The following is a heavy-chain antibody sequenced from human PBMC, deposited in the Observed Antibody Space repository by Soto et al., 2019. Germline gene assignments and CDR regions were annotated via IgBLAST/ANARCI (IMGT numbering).Heavy chain of an antibody. D-gene: IGHD5-18*01. Sequence: PSQINPVSKTVLDRYSCCVCYHRSWIRKHPGKGLEWIGYIYYSGSTYYNPSLKSRFTISVDTSKNQFSLKLSSVTAADTAVYYFTRSITYGYAAWYRDSCCQGTPITV. J-gene: IGHJ4*02. V-gene: IGHV4-31*02. CDR1: DRYSCCVCYH. CDR2: IYYSGST. CDR3: TRSITYGYAAWYRDS.